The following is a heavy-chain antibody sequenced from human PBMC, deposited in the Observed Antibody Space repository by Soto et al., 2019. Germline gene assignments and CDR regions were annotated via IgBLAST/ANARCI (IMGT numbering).Heavy chain of an antibody. V-gene: IGHV3-23*01. Sequence: GGSLRLSCAASAFTFSSYAMSWVRQAPGKGLEWVSVISGSGDSTYYADSVKGRFTIARDNSKNTLYLQMNSLRAEDTAVYYCASNIVVGTDYWGQGILVTVSS. CDR1: AFTFSSYA. CDR3: ASNIVVGTDY. CDR2: ISGSGDST. D-gene: IGHD3-22*01. J-gene: IGHJ4*02.